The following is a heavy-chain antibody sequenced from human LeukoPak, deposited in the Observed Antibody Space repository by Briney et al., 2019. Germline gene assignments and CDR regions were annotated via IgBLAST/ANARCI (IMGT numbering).Heavy chain of an antibody. CDR2: FSGNGEST. CDR1: GFTFSSYA. J-gene: IGHJ4*02. CDR3: AKDRNSVGSSYNY. Sequence: GGSLRLSCAASGFTFSSYAMSWVRQAPGKGLEWVSVFSGNGESTDYADSVKGRFTISRDNSKNALYLQMNSLRAEDTAVYYCAKDRNSVGSSYNYWGQGTLVTFSS. D-gene: IGHD6-6*01. V-gene: IGHV3-23*01.